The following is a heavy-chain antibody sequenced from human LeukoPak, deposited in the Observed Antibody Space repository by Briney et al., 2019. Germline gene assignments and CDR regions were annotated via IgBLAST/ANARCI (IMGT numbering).Heavy chain of an antibody. D-gene: IGHD3-22*01. J-gene: IGHJ3*02. V-gene: IGHV5-51*01. CDR2: IYPGDSDT. CDR3: ARDPFYYDSSGYYNHDAFDI. CDR1: GYTFTSYW. Sequence: GESLKISCKASGYTFTSYWVAWVRQMPGKGLEWMGFIYPGDSDTRYSPSFQGQVTISADKSISTAYLQWSSLKASGTAMYYCARDPFYYDSSGYYNHDAFDIWGQGTMVTVSS.